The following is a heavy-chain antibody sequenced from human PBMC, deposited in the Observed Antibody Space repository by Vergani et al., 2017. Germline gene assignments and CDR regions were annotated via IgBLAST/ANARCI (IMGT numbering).Heavy chain of an antibody. CDR2: IYHSGST. D-gene: IGHD2-2*01. CDR1: GGSISSGGYS. V-gene: IGHV4-30-2*01. CDR3: ARDVQRKYRGWPYNWFDP. J-gene: IGHJ5*02. Sequence: QLQLQESGSGLVKPSQTLSLTCAVSGGSISSGGYSWSWIRQPPGKGLEWIGYIYHSGSTYYNPSLKSRVTISVDRSKNQFSLKLSSVTAADTAVYYCARDVQRKYRGWPYNWFDPWGQGTLVTVSS.